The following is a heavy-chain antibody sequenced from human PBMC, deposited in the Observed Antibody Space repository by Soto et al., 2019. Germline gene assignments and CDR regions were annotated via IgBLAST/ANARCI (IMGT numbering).Heavy chain of an antibody. V-gene: IGHV3-23*01. J-gene: IGHJ6*02. Sequence: GGSLRLSCAASGFTFSRSAMSWVRQAPGKGLEWVSGISGSGDSTYYADSVKGRFTISRDNSKNTLYLQMDSLRAEDTAVYYSAKVEYYDFWSGYYYYYGQDVWGQGTTVTVSS. CDR3: AKVEYYDFWSGYYYYYGQDV. CDR1: GFTFSRSA. D-gene: IGHD3-3*01. CDR2: ISGSGDST.